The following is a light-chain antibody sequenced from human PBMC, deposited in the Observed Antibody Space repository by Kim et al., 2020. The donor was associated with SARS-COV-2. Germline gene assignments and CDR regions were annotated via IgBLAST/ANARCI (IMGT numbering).Light chain of an antibody. V-gene: IGLV3-1*01. CDR3: QAWDSSTAV. Sequence: SYELTQPPSVSVSPGQTASITCSGDKLGDKYACWYQQKPGQSPVLVIYQDSKRPSGIPERFSGSNSGNTATPPPPPTPPPAAADYYCQAWDSSTAVFGGGTQLTVL. CDR2: QDS. J-gene: IGLJ2*01. CDR1: KLGDKY.